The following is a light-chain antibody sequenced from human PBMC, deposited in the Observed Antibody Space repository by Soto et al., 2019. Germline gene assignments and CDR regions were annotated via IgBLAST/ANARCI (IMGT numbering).Light chain of an antibody. CDR1: QSVGNN. CDR3: QQCDNWPRT. J-gene: IGKJ1*01. Sequence: DIVMTQSPATLSVSPGERVTLSCRASQSVGNNLAWYQQKPGQAPRLLIHGAVTRATDIPARFSGSGSGTEFTLTISSLQSEDCAVYYCQQCDNWPRTFGQGTKVDIK. CDR2: GAV. V-gene: IGKV3-15*01.